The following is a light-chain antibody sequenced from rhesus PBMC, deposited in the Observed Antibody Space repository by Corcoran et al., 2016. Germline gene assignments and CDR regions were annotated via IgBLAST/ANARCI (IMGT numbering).Light chain of an antibody. Sequence: DIQMSQSPSSLSASVGDRVTISCRASQAISSYLNWYQQKPGKAPKLRIDFADSFASGVPSRFSGSGYGPDFALPISSLPPEDFATYYCQQCNSNPVTFGGGTKVEIK. CDR3: QQCNSNPVT. CDR2: FAD. CDR1: QAISSY. V-gene: IGKV1-32*02. J-gene: IGKJ4*01.